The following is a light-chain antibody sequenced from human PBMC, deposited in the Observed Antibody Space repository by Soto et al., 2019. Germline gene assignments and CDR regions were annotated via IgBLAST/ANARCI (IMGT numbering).Light chain of an antibody. CDR2: AAS. CDR1: QSVIRN. J-gene: IGKJ4*01. V-gene: IGKV3-15*01. CDR3: HQCATTLT. Sequence: EIVMTQSPASLSVSPGERATLSCRASQSVIRNVTWYQQKPGQAPTLLIYAASTRHTGIPSRFSGSGSGTDFTLTISSLEPEDFATYYCHQCATTLTFGQGTKVDIK.